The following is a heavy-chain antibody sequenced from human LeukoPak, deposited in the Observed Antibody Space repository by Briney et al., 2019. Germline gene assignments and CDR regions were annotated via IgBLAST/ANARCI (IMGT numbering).Heavy chain of an antibody. CDR2: IYYSGST. CDR3: ARHYVVVTAIPGFDAFDI. CDR1: GGSISSYY. Sequence: SETLCLTCTVSGGSISSYYWSWIRQPPGKGLEWIGYIYYSGSTNYNPSLKSRVTISVDTSKNQFSLKLSSVTAADTAVYYCARHYVVVTAIPGFDAFDIWGQGTMVTVSS. D-gene: IGHD2-21*02. V-gene: IGHV4-59*08. J-gene: IGHJ3*02.